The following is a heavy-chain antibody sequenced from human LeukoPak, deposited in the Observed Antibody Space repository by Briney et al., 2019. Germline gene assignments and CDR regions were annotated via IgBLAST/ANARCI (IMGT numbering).Heavy chain of an antibody. V-gene: IGHV4-30-2*01. J-gene: IGHJ3*02. CDR1: GGSISSGGYS. CDR2: IYHSGST. Sequence: PSETLSLTCAVFGGSISSGGYSWSWIRQPPGKGLEWIGYIYHSGSTYYNPSLKSRVTISVDRSKNQFSLKLSSVTAADTAVYYCARAAAMVTRDAFDIWGQGTMVTVSS. D-gene: IGHD5-18*01. CDR3: ARAAAMVTRDAFDI.